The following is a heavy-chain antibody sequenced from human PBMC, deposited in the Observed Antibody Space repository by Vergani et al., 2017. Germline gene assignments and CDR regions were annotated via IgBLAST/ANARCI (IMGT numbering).Heavy chain of an antibody. D-gene: IGHD6-13*01. V-gene: IGHV3-49*04. J-gene: IGHJ4*02. Sequence: EVQLVESGGGLVQPGGSLRLSCTASGFTFGDYAMSWVRQAPGKGLEWVGFIRSKAYGGTTEYAASVKGRFTISRDDSKSIAYLQMNSLKTEDTAVYYCTRDALPGYSSSWLSFGDYWGQGTLVTVSS. CDR1: GFTFGDYA. CDR2: IRSKAYGGTT. CDR3: TRDALPGYSSSWLSFGDY.